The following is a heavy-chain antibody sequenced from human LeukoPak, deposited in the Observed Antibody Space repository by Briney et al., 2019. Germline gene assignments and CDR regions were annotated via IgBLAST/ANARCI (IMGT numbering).Heavy chain of an antibody. CDR1: GFTFSSYP. D-gene: IGHD5-12*01. V-gene: IGHV3-7*01. J-gene: IGHJ4*02. CDR3: VRDGGVSGYDLLDY. Sequence: GGSLRLSCAASGFTFSSYPMNWVRQAPGKGLEWVAQINQDGSKEYYIDSVKARFSISRDNARNSLSLQMNSLRAEDTAVYYCVRDGGVSGYDLLDYWGQGTLVTVSS. CDR2: INQDGSKE.